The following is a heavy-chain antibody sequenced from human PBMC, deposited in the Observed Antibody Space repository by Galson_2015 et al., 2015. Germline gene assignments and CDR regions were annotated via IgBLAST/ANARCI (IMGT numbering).Heavy chain of an antibody. CDR2: IWHDGSKT. CDR1: GFTFSHYG. D-gene: IGHD6-6*01. J-gene: IGHJ4*02. V-gene: IGHV3-33*01. Sequence: SLRLSCAASGFTFSHYGMHWVRQAPGKGLEWVAVIWHDGSKTYYAESVKGRFTISRDNSRNTLYLQMNSLRVEDTAVYYCARDRSYSGSFDYWGQGTLVTVSS. CDR3: ARDRSYSGSFDY.